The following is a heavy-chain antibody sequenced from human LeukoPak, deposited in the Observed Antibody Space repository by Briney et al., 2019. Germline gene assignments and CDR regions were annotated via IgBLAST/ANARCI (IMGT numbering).Heavy chain of an antibody. CDR3: ARHYGSESYYDY. CDR1: GGSISNYY. J-gene: IGHJ4*02. V-gene: IGHV4-34*01. Sequence: SETLSLTCTVSGGSISNYYWSWIRQPPGKGLEWIGEINHSGSTNYNPSLKSRVTISVDTSKNQFSLKVSSVTAADTAVYYCARHYGSESYYDYWGQGTLVTVSS. D-gene: IGHD3-10*01. CDR2: INHSGST.